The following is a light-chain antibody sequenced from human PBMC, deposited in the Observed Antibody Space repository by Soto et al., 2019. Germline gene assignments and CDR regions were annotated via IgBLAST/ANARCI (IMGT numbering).Light chain of an antibody. V-gene: IGLV2-8*01. CDR1: SSDVGGYNY. CDR2: EVS. Sequence: QSVLTQPPSASGSPGQSVTISCTGTSSDVGGYNYVSWYQQHPGKAPKLMIYEVSKRPSGVPDRFSGSKSVNTASLTVSGLQAEDEADYYCSSYAGSNYVFGTGTKLTVL. J-gene: IGLJ1*01. CDR3: SSYAGSNYV.